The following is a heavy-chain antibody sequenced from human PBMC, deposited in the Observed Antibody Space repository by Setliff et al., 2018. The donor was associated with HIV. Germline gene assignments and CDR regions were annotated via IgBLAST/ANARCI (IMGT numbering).Heavy chain of an antibody. CDR3: ARQKKSSSWSPNDY. D-gene: IGHD2-2*01. CDR1: GGSVSNYC. V-gene: IGHV4-59*04. J-gene: IGHJ4*02. CDR2: MYSGGNT. Sequence: SETLSLTCTVSGGSVSNYCWGWIRQPPGKGLEWIGYMYSGGNTYYKPSLKSRVTMSVDSSKNQFSLKVNSVTAADTAVYYCARQKKSSSWSPNDYWGQGTLVTVSS.